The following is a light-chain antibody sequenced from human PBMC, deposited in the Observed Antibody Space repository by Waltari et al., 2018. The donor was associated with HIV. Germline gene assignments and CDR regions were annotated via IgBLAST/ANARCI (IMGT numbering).Light chain of an antibody. J-gene: IGKJ3*01. CDR3: QQSFDVPLV. V-gene: IGKV1-39*01. CDR2: DAS. CDR1: QSISFY. Sequence: DIQMTQSPSSLSASVGDRVTITCRASQSISFYLNWYQQKPGKAPNLLIYDASSLQSGLPPRFSGSGSGTEFTLTITNLQPKDFATYFCQQSFDVPLVFGPGTRVD.